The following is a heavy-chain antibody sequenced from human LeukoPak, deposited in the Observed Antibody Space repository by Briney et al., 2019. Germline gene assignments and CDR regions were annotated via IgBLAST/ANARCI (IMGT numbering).Heavy chain of an antibody. V-gene: IGHV4-59*01. CDR2: IYYSGST. CDR1: GGSISSYY. J-gene: IGHJ4*02. CDR3: ARDPSPSLFFFDY. D-gene: IGHD3-3*01. Sequence: PSETLSLTCTVFGGSISSYYWSWIRQPPGKGLEWIGYIYYSGSTNYNPSLKSRVTISVDTSKNQFSLKLSSVTAADTAVYYCARDPSPSLFFFDYWGQGTLVTVSS.